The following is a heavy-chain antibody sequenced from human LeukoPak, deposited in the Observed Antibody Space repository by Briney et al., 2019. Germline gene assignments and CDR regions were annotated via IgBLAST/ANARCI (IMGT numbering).Heavy chain of an antibody. Sequence: PSETLSLTCAVYGGSFSGYYWSWIRQPPGKGLEWIGEINHSGSTNYNPSLKSRVTISVDTSKNQFSLKLSSVTAADTAVYYCARGRSSSWYYWGQGTLVTVSS. J-gene: IGHJ4*02. CDR1: GGSFSGYY. CDR2: INHSGST. CDR3: ARGRSSSWYY. D-gene: IGHD6-13*01. V-gene: IGHV4-34*01.